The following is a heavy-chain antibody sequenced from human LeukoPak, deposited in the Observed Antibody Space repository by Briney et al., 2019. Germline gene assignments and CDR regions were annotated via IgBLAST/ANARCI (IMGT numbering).Heavy chain of an antibody. J-gene: IGHJ6*02. CDR1: GFTFSSYS. Sequence: GGPLRLSCAASGFTFSSYSMNWVRQAPGKGLEWVSSISSSSSYIYYADSVKGRFTISRDNAKNSLYLQMNSLRAEDTAVYYCARDIPFEGVAGTVYYYYYYGMDVWGQGTTVTVSS. V-gene: IGHV3-21*01. D-gene: IGHD6-19*01. CDR3: ARDIPFEGVAGTVYYYYYYGMDV. CDR2: ISSSSSYI.